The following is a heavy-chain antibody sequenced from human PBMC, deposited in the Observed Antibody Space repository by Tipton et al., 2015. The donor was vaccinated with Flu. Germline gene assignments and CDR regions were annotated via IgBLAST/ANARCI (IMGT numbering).Heavy chain of an antibody. V-gene: IGHV4-59*04. J-gene: IGHJ5*02. CDR1: GGFFSSYY. CDR2: VHRTGSP. CDR3: VRRDYSNYVSEPKNWFDP. D-gene: IGHD4-11*01. Sequence: TLSLTCTVSGGFFSSYYWNWIRQPPGKGLEWIGNVHRTGSPYYNPSLGSRVIMTVDGAKNQFSLRLTSVTATDTAVYYCVRRDYSNYVSEPKNWFDPWGPGTLVTVSS.